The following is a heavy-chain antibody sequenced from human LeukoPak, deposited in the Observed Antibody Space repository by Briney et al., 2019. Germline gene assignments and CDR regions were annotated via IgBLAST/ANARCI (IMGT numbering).Heavy chain of an antibody. V-gene: IGHV3-48*03. J-gene: IGHJ4*02. Sequence: PGGSLRLSCAASRFTFRSYKMNWVRQAPGKGLEWFSYISDSGSTIYYADSVKGRFTVSRDNAKNSLLLQMNSLRAEDTAVYYCARGTPTTRDFDYWGQGTLVTVSS. D-gene: IGHD4-11*01. CDR3: ARGTPTTRDFDY. CDR1: RFTFRSYK. CDR2: ISDSGSTI.